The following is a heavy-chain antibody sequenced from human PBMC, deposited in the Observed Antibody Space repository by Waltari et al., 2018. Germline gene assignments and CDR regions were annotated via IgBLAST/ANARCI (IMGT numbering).Heavy chain of an antibody. Sequence: EVQLVQSGAEVKKPGESLKISCKGSGYSFTSYWIGWVRQMPGKGLGWMGIIYPGDAETRYSTAYQGQVTISADKSSSTAYLQWSSLKASDTAMYYCARHKFGNYYDSKTYLGGFDYWGQGTLVTVSS. CDR3: ARHKFGNYYDSKTYLGGFDY. CDR2: IYPGDAET. D-gene: IGHD3-22*01. CDR1: GYSFTSYW. J-gene: IGHJ4*02. V-gene: IGHV5-51*01.